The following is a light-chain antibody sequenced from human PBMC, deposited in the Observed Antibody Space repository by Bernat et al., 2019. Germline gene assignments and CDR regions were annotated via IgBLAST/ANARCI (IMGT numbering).Light chain of an antibody. CDR2: KAS. CDR1: QTISSW. Sequence: DIQMTQSPSTLSASIGDRVTITCRASQTISSWLALYQQKPGKAPKLLIYKASSLESGVPSRFSGSGSGTEFTLTISSLQPDDLATYYCQEYRSVSGTFGQGTKVEIK. J-gene: IGKJ1*01. V-gene: IGKV1-5*03. CDR3: QEYRSVSGT.